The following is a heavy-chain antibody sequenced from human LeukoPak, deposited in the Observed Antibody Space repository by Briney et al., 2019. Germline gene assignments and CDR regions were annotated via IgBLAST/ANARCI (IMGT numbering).Heavy chain of an antibody. J-gene: IGHJ4*02. CDR1: GGSISSYY. CDR2: IYYSGST. V-gene: IGHV4-59*01. Sequence: SETLSLTCTASGGSISSYYWSWIRQPPGKGLEWIGYIYYSGSTNYNPSLKSRVTISVDTSKNQFSLKLSSVTAADTAVYYCARVSGSGWFPFDYWGQGTLVPVSP. D-gene: IGHD6-19*01. CDR3: ARVSGSGWFPFDY.